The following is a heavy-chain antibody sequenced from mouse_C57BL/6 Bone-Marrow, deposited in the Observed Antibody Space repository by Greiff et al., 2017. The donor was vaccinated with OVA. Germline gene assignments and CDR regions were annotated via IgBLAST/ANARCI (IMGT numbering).Heavy chain of an antibody. CDR1: GFTFSSYA. D-gene: IGHD2-5*01. CDR3: TRDPLYSNYSYYYAMDY. CDR2: ISSGGDYI. V-gene: IGHV5-9-1*02. Sequence: EVKLVESGEGLVKPGGSLKLSCAASGFTFSSYAMSWVRQTPEKRLEWVAYISSGGDYIYYADTVKGRFTISRDNARNTLYLQMSSLKSEDTAMYYCTRDPLYSNYSYYYAMDYWGQGTSVTVSS. J-gene: IGHJ4*01.